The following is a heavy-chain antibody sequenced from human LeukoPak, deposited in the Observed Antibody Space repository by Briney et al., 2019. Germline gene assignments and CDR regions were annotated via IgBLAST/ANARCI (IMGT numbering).Heavy chain of an antibody. CDR1: GGSISSYY. V-gene: IGHV4-4*07. CDR3: ARDNSSSWYYYMDV. J-gene: IGHJ6*03. D-gene: IGHD6-13*01. CDR2: IYTSGST. Sequence: SETLSLTCTVSGGSISSYYWSWIRQPAGKGLEWIGRIYTSGSTNYNPSLKSRVTMSVDTSKNQFSLKLSSVTAADTAVYYCARDNSSSWYYYMDVWGKGTTVTISS.